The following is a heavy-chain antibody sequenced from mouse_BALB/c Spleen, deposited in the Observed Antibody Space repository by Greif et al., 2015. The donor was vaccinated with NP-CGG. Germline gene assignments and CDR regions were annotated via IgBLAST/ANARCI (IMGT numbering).Heavy chain of an antibody. V-gene: IGHV1-69*02. CDR3: TRDWDVLDY. Sequence: VQLQQSGAELVRPGASVKLSCKASGYTFTSYWINWVKQRPGQGLEWIGNIYPSDSYTNYNQKFKDKATLTVDKSSSTAYMQLSSPTSEDSAVYYCTRDWDVLDYWGQGTTLTVSS. D-gene: IGHD4-1*01. J-gene: IGHJ2*01. CDR1: GYTFTSYW. CDR2: IYPSDSYT.